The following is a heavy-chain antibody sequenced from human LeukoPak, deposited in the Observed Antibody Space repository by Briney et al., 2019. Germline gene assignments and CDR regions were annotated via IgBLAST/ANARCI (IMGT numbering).Heavy chain of an antibody. CDR3: ARGAGTGSYYDY. D-gene: IGHD3-10*01. V-gene: IGHV3-74*01. J-gene: IGHJ4*02. CDR2: INSDGSSA. Sequence: GSLRLSCAASGFSFSIYWMHWVRQAPGKGLVWVSRINSDGSSASYAESVKGRFTISRDNAKKTVYLQISSLRAEDTAVYYCARGAGTGSYYDYWGQGTLVTVSS. CDR1: GFSFSIYW.